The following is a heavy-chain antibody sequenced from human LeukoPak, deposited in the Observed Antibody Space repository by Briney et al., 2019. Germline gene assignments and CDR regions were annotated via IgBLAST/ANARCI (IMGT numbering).Heavy chain of an antibody. CDR2: IFSSGST. V-gene: IGHV4-59*01. J-gene: IGHJ4*02. D-gene: IGHD2-8*02. Sequence: PSETLSLTCTVSAGSIRNYYWSWIRQPPGKGLEWIGSIFSSGSTNYNPSLRGPVTISVDTSTNQFSLKLSSVTAADTAVYYCARGFCSGGVCYYFDYWGQGTLVTVSS. CDR3: ARGFCSGGVCYYFDY. CDR1: AGSIRNYY.